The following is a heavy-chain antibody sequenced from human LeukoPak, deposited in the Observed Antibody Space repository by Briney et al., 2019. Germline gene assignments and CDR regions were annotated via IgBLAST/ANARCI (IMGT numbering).Heavy chain of an antibody. CDR2: IYYSGSS. V-gene: IGHV4-59*12. D-gene: IGHD4-17*01. Sequence: SETLSLTCTVSGDSISPYFWSWIRQPPGKGLEWIGYIYYSGSSNYNPSLKSRVTISVDTSKNQFSLKLSSVTAADTAVYYCARVDGDYGTYYFDYWGQGTLVTVSS. CDR3: ARVDGDYGTYYFDY. J-gene: IGHJ4*02. CDR1: GDSISPYF.